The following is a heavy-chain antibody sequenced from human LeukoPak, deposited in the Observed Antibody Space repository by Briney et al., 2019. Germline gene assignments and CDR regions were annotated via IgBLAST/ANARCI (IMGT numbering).Heavy chain of an antibody. V-gene: IGHV4-61*01. CDR2: IYYSGST. J-gene: IGHJ6*02. Sequence: SETLSLTCTVSGGSVSSGSYYWSWIRQPPGKGLEWIGYIYYSGSTNYNPSLKSRVTISVDTSKNQFSLKLSSVTAADTAVYYCVRDGWELLYGMDVWGQGTTVTVSS. CDR1: GGSVSSGSYY. CDR3: VRDGWELLYGMDV. D-gene: IGHD1-26*01.